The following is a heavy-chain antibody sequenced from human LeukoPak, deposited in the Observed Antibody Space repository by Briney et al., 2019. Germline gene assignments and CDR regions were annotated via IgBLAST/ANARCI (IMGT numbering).Heavy chain of an antibody. J-gene: IGHJ4*02. CDR3: ARSNWNPGESFDY. CDR1: GGSISSSSYY. V-gene: IGHV4-39*07. D-gene: IGHD1-1*01. CDR2: IYYSGST. Sequence: SVTLSLTCTVSGGSISSSSYYWGWIRQPPGKGLEWIGSIYYSGSTYYNPSLKSRVIISVDTSKNQFSLKVRTVTAADTAVYYCARSNWNPGESFDYWGQGTLVTVSS.